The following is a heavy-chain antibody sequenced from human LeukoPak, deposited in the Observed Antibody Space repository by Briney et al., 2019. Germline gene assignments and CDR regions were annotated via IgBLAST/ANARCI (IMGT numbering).Heavy chain of an antibody. J-gene: IGHJ4*02. V-gene: IGHV4-59*01. CDR3: ARYTYYYDSSGYYYVGFDY. D-gene: IGHD3-22*01. CDR1: GGSISSYY. CDR2: IDYSGST. Sequence: SETLSLTCTVSGGSISSYYWSWVRQPPGKGLEWLGYIDYSGSTNYNPSLKSRVTISVDTSKNQFSLKVSSVNAADTAVYYCARYTYYYDSSGYYYVGFDYWGQGTLVTVSS.